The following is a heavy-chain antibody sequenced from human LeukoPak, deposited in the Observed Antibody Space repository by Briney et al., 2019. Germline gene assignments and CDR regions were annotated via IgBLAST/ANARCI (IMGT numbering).Heavy chain of an antibody. Sequence: SETLSLTCAVYGGSFSGYYWSWIRQPPGKGLEWIGEINHSGSTNYNPSLKSRVTISVDTSKNQFSLKLSSVTAADTAVYYCARGAKGFGELLSHRTPGYFDYWGQGTLVTVSS. V-gene: IGHV4-34*01. CDR2: INHSGST. CDR3: ARGAKGFGELLSHRTPGYFDY. J-gene: IGHJ4*02. D-gene: IGHD3-10*01. CDR1: GGSFSGYY.